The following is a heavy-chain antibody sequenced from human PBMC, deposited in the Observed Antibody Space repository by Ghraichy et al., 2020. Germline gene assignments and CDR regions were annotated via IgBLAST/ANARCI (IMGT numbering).Heavy chain of an antibody. CDR3: AKDVQGIYCSSTSCYRYFDY. J-gene: IGHJ4*02. D-gene: IGHD2-2*02. V-gene: IGHV3-23*01. Sequence: GGSLRLSCAASGFTFSSYAMSWVRQAPGKGLEWVSAISGSGGSTYYADSVKGRFTISRDNSKNTLYLQMNSLRAEDTAVYYCAKDVQGIYCSSTSCYRYFDYWGQGTLVTVSS. CDR1: GFTFSSYA. CDR2: ISGSGGST.